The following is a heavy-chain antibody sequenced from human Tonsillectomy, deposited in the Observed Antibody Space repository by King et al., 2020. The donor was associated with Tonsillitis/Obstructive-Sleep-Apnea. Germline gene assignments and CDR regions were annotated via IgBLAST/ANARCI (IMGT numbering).Heavy chain of an antibody. D-gene: IGHD5-18*01. J-gene: IGHJ5*02. Sequence: QLQESGPGLVKPSETLSLTCTVSGGSISSSIYSWGWIRQPPRKGLEWIGSIYYSGNSYYNPSLKSRVTISADTSKNKFPLKLSSVTAADTGVYYCARGAAISPRDTWFDPWGQGTLVTVSS. CDR3: ARGAAISPRDTWFDP. CDR2: IYYSGNS. V-gene: IGHV4-39*01. CDR1: GGSISSSIYS.